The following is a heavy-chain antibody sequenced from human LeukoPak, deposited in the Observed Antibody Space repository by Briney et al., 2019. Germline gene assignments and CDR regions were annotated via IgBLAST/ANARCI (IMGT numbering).Heavy chain of an antibody. CDR3: ARGDYDSSGLDY. J-gene: IGHJ4*02. D-gene: IGHD3-22*01. V-gene: IGHV4-30-2*01. CDR1: GGSISSGGYS. CDR2: IYHSGST. Sequence: PSETLSLTCAVSGGSISSGGYSWSWIRQPPGKGLEWIGYIYHSGSTYYNPSLKSRVTISVDRSKNQFSLKLSSVTAADTAVYYCARGDYDSSGLDYWGQGTLVTASS.